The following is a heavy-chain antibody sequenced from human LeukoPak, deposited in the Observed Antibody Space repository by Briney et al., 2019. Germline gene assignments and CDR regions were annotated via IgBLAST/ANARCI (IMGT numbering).Heavy chain of an antibody. Sequence: GGSLRLSCEASGFPFSSYAMSWVRQTPGKGLEWVSILYSAGSTFYADSVKGRFTISRDNSKNTLYLQMNSLRAEDTAIYYCATSSGGYGDYVFDFWGQGTLVTVSS. J-gene: IGHJ4*02. CDR1: GFPFSSYA. CDR3: ATSSGGYGDYVFDF. CDR2: LYSAGST. D-gene: IGHD4-17*01. V-gene: IGHV3-23*03.